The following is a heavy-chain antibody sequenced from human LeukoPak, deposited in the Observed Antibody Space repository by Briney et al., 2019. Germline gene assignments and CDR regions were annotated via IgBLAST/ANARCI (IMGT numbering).Heavy chain of an antibody. CDR2: IYTSGST. CDR3: VSSSSGSYYSDY. V-gene: IGHV4-4*07. CDR1: GGSISSYY. Sequence: SETLSLTCSVSGGSISSYYWSWIRQPAGKGLEWIGRIYTSGSTNYNPSLKSRVTMSVDTSKNQFPLKLSSVTAADTAVYYCVSSSSGSYYSDYWGQGTLVTVSS. J-gene: IGHJ4*02. D-gene: IGHD3-10*01.